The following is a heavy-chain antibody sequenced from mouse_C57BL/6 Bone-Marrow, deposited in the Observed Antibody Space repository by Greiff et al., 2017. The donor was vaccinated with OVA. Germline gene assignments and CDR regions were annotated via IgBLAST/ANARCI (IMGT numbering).Heavy chain of an antibody. Sequence: DVKLVESGGGLVKPGGSLKLSCAASGFTFSSYAMSWVRQTPEKRLEWVATISDGGSYTYYPDNVKGRFTISRDNAKNNLYLQMSHLKSEDTAMYYCARDGSPLFDYWGQGTTLTVSS. V-gene: IGHV5-4*01. CDR1: GFTFSSYA. CDR2: ISDGGSYT. CDR3: ARDGSPLFDY. D-gene: IGHD1-1*02. J-gene: IGHJ2*01.